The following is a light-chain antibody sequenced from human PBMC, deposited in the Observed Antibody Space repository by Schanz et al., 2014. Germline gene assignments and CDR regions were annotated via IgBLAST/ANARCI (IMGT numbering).Light chain of an antibody. CDR3: QQYSSTPFA. Sequence: DIVMTQSPDSLAVSLGERAIISCKSSQSVFFSSNNRDYLAWYQQKFGQPPKLLIYWASTRETGVPDRFSGSGSGTDFTLTISSLQAEDVAVYYCQQYSSTPFAFGGGTRVEIK. V-gene: IGKV4-1*01. CDR1: QSVFFSSNNRDY. J-gene: IGKJ4*01. CDR2: WAS.